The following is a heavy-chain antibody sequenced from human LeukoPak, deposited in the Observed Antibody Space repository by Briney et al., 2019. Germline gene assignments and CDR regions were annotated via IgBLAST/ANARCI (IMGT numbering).Heavy chain of an antibody. CDR3: ARVWGAVAPPHTFDC. Sequence: ASVKVSCKASGYTFTGYYMHWVRQAPGQGLEWMGWINPNSGGTNYAQKFQGRVTMTRDTSISTAYMELSRLRSDDTAVYYCARVWGAVAPPHTFDCWGQGTLVTVSS. V-gene: IGHV1-2*02. CDR1: GYTFTGYY. J-gene: IGHJ4*02. D-gene: IGHD6-19*01. CDR2: INPNSGGT.